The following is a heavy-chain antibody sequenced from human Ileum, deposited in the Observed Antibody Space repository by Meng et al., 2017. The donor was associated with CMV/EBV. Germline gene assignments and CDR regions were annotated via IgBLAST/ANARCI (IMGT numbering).Heavy chain of an antibody. CDR3: VTKGGYCGAISCYTNFDF. CDR1: FTTYA. V-gene: IGHV3-23*01. CDR2: ISDSGGST. J-gene: IGHJ4*02. Sequence: FTTYAMAWVRQAPGKGLEWVAAISDSGGSTYYADSVKGHFTISRDNSKNTVYLQMNSLRVEDTALYYCVTKGGYCGAISCYTNFDFWGQGALVTVSS. D-gene: IGHD2-2*02.